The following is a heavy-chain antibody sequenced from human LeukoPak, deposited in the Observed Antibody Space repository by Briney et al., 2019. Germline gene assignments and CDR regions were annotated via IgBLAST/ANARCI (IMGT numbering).Heavy chain of an antibody. CDR3: AKEDPYCSGGSCYFGY. V-gene: IGHV3-23*01. Sequence: PGGSLRLSCAASGFTFSDYYMSWVRQAPGKGLEWVSAISGSGGSTYYADSVKGRFTISRDNSKNTLYLQMNSLRAEDTAVYYCAKEDPYCSGGSCYFGYWGQGTLVTVSS. D-gene: IGHD2-15*01. CDR2: ISGSGGST. CDR1: GFTFSDYY. J-gene: IGHJ4*02.